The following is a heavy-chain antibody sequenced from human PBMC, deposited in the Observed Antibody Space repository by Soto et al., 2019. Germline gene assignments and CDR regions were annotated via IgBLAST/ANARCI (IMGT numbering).Heavy chain of an antibody. CDR1: GGSISSYY. Sequence: PSETLSLTCTVSGGSISSYYWSWIRQPPGKGLEWIGYIYYSGSTNYNPSLKSRVIISADTSKNQFSLKLSSVTAADTAVYYCAAGGGYQNWFDPWGQGTLVTVSS. CDR3: AAGGGYQNWFDP. J-gene: IGHJ5*02. V-gene: IGHV4-59*01. CDR2: IYYSGST. D-gene: IGHD2-2*01.